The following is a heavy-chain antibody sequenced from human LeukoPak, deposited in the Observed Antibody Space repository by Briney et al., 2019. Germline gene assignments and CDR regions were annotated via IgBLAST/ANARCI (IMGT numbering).Heavy chain of an antibody. CDR2: IYSGGST. Sequence: PGGSLRLSCAASGFTVSSNYMSWVRQAPGKGLEWVSVIYSGGSTYYADSVKGRFTIPRDNSKNTLYLQMNSLRAEDTAVYYCARDSCSGGSCYSGMDYWGQGTLVTVSS. CDR1: GFTVSSNY. D-gene: IGHD2-15*01. V-gene: IGHV3-66*01. CDR3: ARDSCSGGSCYSGMDY. J-gene: IGHJ4*02.